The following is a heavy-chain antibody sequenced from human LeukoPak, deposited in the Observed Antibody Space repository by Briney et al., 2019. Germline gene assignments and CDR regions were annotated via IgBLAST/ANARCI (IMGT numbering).Heavy chain of an antibody. J-gene: IGHJ6*03. CDR1: GGSISSSNW. CDR2: IYHSGST. D-gene: IGHD2-2*01. V-gene: IGHV4-4*02. Sequence: PSGTLSLTCAVSGGSISSSNWWSWVRQPPGKGLEWIGEIYHSGSTNYNPSLKSRVTISVDKSKNQFSLKLSSVTAADTAVYYCARGLVVPAAAGSMDVWGKGTTVTVSS. CDR3: ARGLVVPAAAGSMDV.